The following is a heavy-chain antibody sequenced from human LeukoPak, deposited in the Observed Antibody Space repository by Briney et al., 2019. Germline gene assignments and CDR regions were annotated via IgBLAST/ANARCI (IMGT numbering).Heavy chain of an antibody. V-gene: IGHV4-59*01. J-gene: IGHJ4*02. Sequence: PSETLSLTCTVSGGSISSYYWSWIRQPPGKGLEWIGYIYYSGSTNYNPSLKSRVTISVDTSKNQFSLKLSSVTAADTAVYYCARVFGGSDSSGSHHFDYWGQGTLVTVSS. CDR2: IYYSGST. CDR3: ARVFGGSDSSGSHHFDY. D-gene: IGHD3-22*01. CDR1: GGSISSYY.